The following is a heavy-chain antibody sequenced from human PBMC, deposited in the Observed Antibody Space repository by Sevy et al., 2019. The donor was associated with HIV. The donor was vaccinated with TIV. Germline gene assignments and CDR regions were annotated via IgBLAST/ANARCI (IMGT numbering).Heavy chain of an antibody. V-gene: IGHV1-24*01. Sequence: ASVKVSCKVSVSTLSQMAMHWVRQAPGKGLEWMATFDPEDAETIYTQKLQGRVTMTEDTSSDTAYMELSNLRSEDTAVYYCATTKDYYESSGEPFDYWGQGTLVTVSS. CDR3: ATTKDYYESSGEPFDY. J-gene: IGHJ4*02. CDR2: FDPEDAET. D-gene: IGHD3-22*01. CDR1: VSTLSQMA.